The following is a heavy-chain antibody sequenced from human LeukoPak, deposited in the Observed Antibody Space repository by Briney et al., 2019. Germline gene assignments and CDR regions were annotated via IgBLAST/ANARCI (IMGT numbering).Heavy chain of an antibody. CDR1: GYTFTGYY. V-gene: IGHV1-2*02. CDR3: ASIDFWSCYFDY. J-gene: IGHJ4*02. D-gene: IGHD3-3*01. Sequence: GASVKVSCKASGYTFTGYYLHWVRQAPGQGLELMGWINPNSGGTNYAQKFQGRGTMTRDTSISTAYMDLSRLMSDDTAVYYCASIDFWSCYFDYWGQGTLVTVS. CDR2: INPNSGGT.